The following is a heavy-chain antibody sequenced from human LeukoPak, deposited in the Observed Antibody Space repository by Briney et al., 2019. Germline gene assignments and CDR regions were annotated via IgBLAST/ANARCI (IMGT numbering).Heavy chain of an antibody. J-gene: IGHJ6*02. D-gene: IGHD4-17*01. CDR3: ARDYADYYYYSGMDV. CDR2: ISFDGSDK. CDR1: GFTFSSYA. Sequence: PGGSLRLSCAASGFTFSSYAMHWVRQAPGKGLEWVAVISFDGSDKYYADSVKGRFTISRDNSKYTLYLQMNSLRAEDTAVYYCARDYADYYYYSGMDVWGQGTTVTVSS. V-gene: IGHV3-30*04.